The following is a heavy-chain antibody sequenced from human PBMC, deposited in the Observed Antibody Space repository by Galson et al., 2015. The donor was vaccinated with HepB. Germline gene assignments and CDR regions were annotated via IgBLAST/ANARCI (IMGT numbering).Heavy chain of an antibody. D-gene: IGHD2-2*02. CDR2: ISGSGGST. Sequence: SLRLSCAASGFTFSSYAMSWVRQAPGKGLEWVSAISGSGGSTYYADSVKGRFTISRDNSKNTLYLQMNSLRAEDTAVYYCAKLNTAMSRYFDYWGQGTLVTVSS. CDR1: GFTFSSYA. V-gene: IGHV3-23*01. CDR3: AKLNTAMSRYFDY. J-gene: IGHJ4*02.